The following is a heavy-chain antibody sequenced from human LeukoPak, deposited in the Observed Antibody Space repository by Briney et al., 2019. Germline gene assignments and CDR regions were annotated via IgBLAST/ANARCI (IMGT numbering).Heavy chain of an antibody. CDR1: GGSISSYY. CDR3: ARGSGLFGELFWDDYFDY. J-gene: IGHJ4*02. V-gene: IGHV4-59*01. D-gene: IGHD3-10*02. Sequence: PSETLSLTCTVSGGSISSYYLSWIRQPPGKGLEWIGYIHFSGSTNYNPSFKSRVTISVDTSKNQFSLRLSSVTSADTAVYYCARGSGLFGELFWDDYFDYWGQGTLVTVSS. CDR2: IHFSGST.